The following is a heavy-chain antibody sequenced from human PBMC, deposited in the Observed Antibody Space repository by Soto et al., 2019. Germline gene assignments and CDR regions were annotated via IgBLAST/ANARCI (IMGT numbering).Heavy chain of an antibody. CDR2: ISYSGST. J-gene: IGHJ4*02. Sequence: QVQLQESGPGLVMPSQTLSLTCTVSGGSISRGNYYWSWIRQPPGKGLVWIGFISYSGSTYYSTSLKSRVTISVDTSKSQFSLNLSFVTAADTAVYYCATMGTPATGLYFFDYWGQGSLVTVSS. D-gene: IGHD2-15*01. CDR1: GGSISRGNYY. V-gene: IGHV4-30-4*01. CDR3: ATMGTPATGLYFFDY.